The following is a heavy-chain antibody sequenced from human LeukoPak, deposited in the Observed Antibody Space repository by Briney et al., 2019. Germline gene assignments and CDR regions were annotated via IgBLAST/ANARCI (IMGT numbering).Heavy chain of an antibody. CDR3: ARQTGSGLFILP. Sequence: DTPTHTPTHSGVSISSSNSYWGWIRQPPGKGLEWIGSIYYSGNTYYNASLKSQVSISIDTSKNQFSLRLTSVTAADTAVYYCARQTGSGLFILPGGQGTLVTVSS. CDR1: GVSISSSNSY. J-gene: IGHJ4*02. V-gene: IGHV4-39*01. CDR2: IYYSGNT. D-gene: IGHD3/OR15-3a*01.